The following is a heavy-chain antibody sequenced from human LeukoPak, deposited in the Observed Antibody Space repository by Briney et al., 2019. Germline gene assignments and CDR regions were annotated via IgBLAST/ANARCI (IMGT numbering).Heavy chain of an antibody. Sequence: PGGSLRLSCAASGFTFFSSTMNWVRQAPGKGLEWVSSISNTGRTVHYADSVRGRFTISRDNAKSSLYLQMNSLRVEDTAVYYCAREAYTGFDLEAFDSWGQGTRVTVSS. CDR2: ISNTGRTV. CDR3: AREAYTGFDLEAFDS. J-gene: IGHJ4*02. D-gene: IGHD5-12*01. V-gene: IGHV3-21*06. CDR1: GFTFFSST.